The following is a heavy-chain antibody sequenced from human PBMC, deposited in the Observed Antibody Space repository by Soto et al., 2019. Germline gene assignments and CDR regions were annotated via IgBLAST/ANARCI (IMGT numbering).Heavy chain of an antibody. CDR3: ARVGYDILTGYSTDVDY. D-gene: IGHD3-9*01. Sequence: SVKVSRKASGGTFSSYAISWVRQAPGQGLEWMGGIIPIFGTANYAQKFQGRVTITADESTSTAYMELSSLRSEDTAVYYCARVGYDILTGYSTDVDYWGQGTLVTVSS. J-gene: IGHJ4*01. CDR1: GGTFSSYA. CDR2: IIPIFGTA. V-gene: IGHV1-69*13.